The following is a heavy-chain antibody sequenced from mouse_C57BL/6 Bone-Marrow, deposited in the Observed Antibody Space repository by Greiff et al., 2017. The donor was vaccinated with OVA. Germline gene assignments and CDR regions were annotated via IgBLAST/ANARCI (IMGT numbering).Heavy chain of an antibody. V-gene: IGHV5-12*01. J-gene: IGHJ4*01. D-gene: IGHD2-5*01. CDR2: ISNGGGST. CDR3: ARQGYSNYAPMDY. CDR1: GFTFSDYY. Sequence: EVQLVESGGGLVQPGGSLKLSCAASGFTFSDYYMYWVRQTPEKRLEWVAYISNGGGSTYYPDTVKGRFTISRDNAKNTLYLQMSRLKSEDTAMYYCARQGYSNYAPMDYWGQGTSVTVSS.